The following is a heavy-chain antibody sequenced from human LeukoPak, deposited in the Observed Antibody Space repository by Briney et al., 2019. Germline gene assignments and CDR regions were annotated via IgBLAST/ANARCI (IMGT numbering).Heavy chain of an antibody. D-gene: IGHD5-24*01. J-gene: IGHJ6*03. V-gene: IGHV4-59*08. CDR2: IYYSGST. CDR1: GGSISSYY. Sequence: PSETLSLTCTVSGGSISSYYWSWIRQPPGKGLEWIGYIYYSGSTYYNPSLKSRVTISVDTSKNQFSLKLSSVTAADTAVYYCARIVEMATISLYYYYYYYMDVWGKGTTVTVSS. CDR3: ARIVEMATISLYYYYYYYMDV.